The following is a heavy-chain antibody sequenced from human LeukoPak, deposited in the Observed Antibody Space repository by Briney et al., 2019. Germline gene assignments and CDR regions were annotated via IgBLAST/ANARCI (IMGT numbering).Heavy chain of an antibody. V-gene: IGHV4-59*01. J-gene: IGHJ4*02. CDR1: GGSISSYY. CDR3: ARVGELRYFDWLCPPLFDY. D-gene: IGHD3-9*01. CDR2: IYYSGST. Sequence: SETLSLTCTVSGGSISSYYWSWIRQPPGKGLEWIGYIYYSGSTNYNPSLKSQVTISVDTSKNQFSLKLSSVTAADTAVYYCARVGELRYFDWLCPPLFDYWGQGTLVTVSS.